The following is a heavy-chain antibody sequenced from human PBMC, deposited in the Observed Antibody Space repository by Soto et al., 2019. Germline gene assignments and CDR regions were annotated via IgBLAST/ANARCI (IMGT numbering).Heavy chain of an antibody. CDR3: ARELKGLFDY. Sequence: GSLRLSCAGSGFALSDYYMNWIRQAPGKGLEWVAYITSSATTIFYADSVKGRFTISRDNAKNSLYLQMNSLRAEDTAVYYCARELKGLFDYWGQGTLVTVSS. J-gene: IGHJ4*02. CDR1: GFALSDYY. V-gene: IGHV3-11*01. D-gene: IGHD4-17*01. CDR2: ITSSATTI.